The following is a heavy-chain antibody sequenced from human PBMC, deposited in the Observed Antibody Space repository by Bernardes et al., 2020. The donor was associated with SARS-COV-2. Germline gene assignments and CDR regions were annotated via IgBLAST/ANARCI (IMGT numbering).Heavy chain of an antibody. CDR3: ARDAGWPYYFDY. CDR2: IWYDGSNK. CDR1: GFTFSSYG. D-gene: IGHD6-19*01. Sequence: GGSLRLSCAASGFTFSSYGMHWVRQAPGKGLEWVAVIWYDGSNKYYADSVKGRFTISRDNSKNTLYLQMNSLRAEDTAVYYCARDAGWPYYFDYWGQGTLVTVSS. V-gene: IGHV3-33*08. J-gene: IGHJ4*02.